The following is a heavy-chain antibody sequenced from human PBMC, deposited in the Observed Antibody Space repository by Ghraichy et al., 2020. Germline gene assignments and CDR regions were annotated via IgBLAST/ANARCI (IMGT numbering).Heavy chain of an antibody. Sequence: SVKVSCKASGGTFSSYAISWVRQAPGQGLEWRGGIIPIFGTANYAQKFQGRVTITADESTSTAYMELSSLRSEDTAVYYCARDSSSWYVTGFEYYYYGMDVWGQGTTVTVSS. V-gene: IGHV1-69*13. J-gene: IGHJ6*02. CDR1: GGTFSSYA. CDR2: IIPIFGTA. CDR3: ARDSSSWYVTGFEYYYYGMDV. D-gene: IGHD6-13*01.